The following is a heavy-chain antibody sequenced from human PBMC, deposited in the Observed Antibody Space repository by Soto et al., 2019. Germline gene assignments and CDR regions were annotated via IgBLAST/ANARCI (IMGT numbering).Heavy chain of an antibody. CDR3: ARLVRQGNYYFDY. V-gene: IGHV4-39*01. J-gene: IGHJ4*02. CDR2: IYYSGST. Sequence: PSETLSLTCTVSGGSISSGTYYWSWIRQHPGKGLEWIGSIYYSGSTYYNPSLKSRVTISVDTSKNQFSLKLSSVTAADTAVYYCARLVRQGNYYFDYWGQGTLVTVSS. D-gene: IGHD1-7*01. CDR1: GGSISSGTYY.